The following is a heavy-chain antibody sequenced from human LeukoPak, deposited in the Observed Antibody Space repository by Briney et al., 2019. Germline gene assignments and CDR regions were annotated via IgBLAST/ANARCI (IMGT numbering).Heavy chain of an antibody. Sequence: GGSLRLSCAASAFTFSSSAMSWVRQAPGKGLEWVSVISNSGGNTYYADSVKGRFTISRDNSKNTLYLQLSSLRAEDTAVYYCAKQLGYCSVGSCYFDYWGQGTLVTVSS. CDR3: AKQLGYCSVGSCYFDY. CDR2: ISNSGGNT. V-gene: IGHV3-23*01. J-gene: IGHJ4*02. D-gene: IGHD2-15*01. CDR1: AFTFSSSA.